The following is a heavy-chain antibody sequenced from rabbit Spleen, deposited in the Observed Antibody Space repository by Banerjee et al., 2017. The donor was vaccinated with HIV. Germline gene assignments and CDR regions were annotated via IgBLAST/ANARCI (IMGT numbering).Heavy chain of an antibody. CDR1: GIDFSSYYY. V-gene: IGHV1S43*01. CDR3: ARNLENYAASSYLDL. J-gene: IGHJ6*01. Sequence: QQQLEESGGGLIKPGGTLTLTCKASGIDFSSYYYMCWVRQAPGKGLEWIGYIDPVFGITYYANWVNGRFSISRENAQNTVFLQMTSLTAADTATYFCARNLENYAASSYLDLWGPGTLVTVS. D-gene: IGHD8-1*01. CDR2: IDPVFGIT.